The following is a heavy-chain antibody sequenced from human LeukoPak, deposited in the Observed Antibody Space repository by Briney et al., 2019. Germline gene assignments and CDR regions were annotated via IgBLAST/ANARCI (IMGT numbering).Heavy chain of an antibody. CDR2: IRAFNGNT. D-gene: IGHD2-2*01. CDR3: ARRCSSSSCRSYGMDV. J-gene: IGHJ6*02. V-gene: IGHV1-18*01. CDR1: GHTLTSYG. Sequence: ASVKVSCKASGHTLTSYGIIWVRQAPGQGLEWLGWIRAFNGNTNYAREVQGRVTMTTDTSTNTAYMDLRSLTSDDTAIYYCARRCSSSSCRSYGMDVWGQGTTVTVSS.